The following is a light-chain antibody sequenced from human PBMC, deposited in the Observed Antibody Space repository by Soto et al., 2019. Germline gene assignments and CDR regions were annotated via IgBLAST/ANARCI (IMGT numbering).Light chain of an antibody. Sequence: DVQMTQSPSSLSASVGDRVTITCRASQVISNFLAWYQQKPGKAPKLLVFDASSLESGVPSRFSGSGSGTEFTLTISSLQPDDFATYYCQQYNTYSPTFGGGTKVDIK. CDR1: QVISNF. CDR3: QQYNTYSPT. J-gene: IGKJ4*01. V-gene: IGKV1-5*01. CDR2: DAS.